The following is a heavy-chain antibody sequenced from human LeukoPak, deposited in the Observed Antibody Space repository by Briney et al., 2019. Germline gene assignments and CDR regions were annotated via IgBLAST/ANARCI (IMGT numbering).Heavy chain of an antibody. D-gene: IGHD4-11*01. Sequence: ASVKVSCKASGYTFTVYYMHWVRQAPGQGLEWMRWINPNSGGTNYAQKFQGRVTMTRDTSISTAYMELSSLRSAEKAVYYCARVFSNYYYYYYMDVWGKGTTVTVSS. J-gene: IGHJ6*03. CDR2: INPNSGGT. CDR1: GYTFTVYY. CDR3: ARVFSNYYYYYYMDV. V-gene: IGHV1-2*02.